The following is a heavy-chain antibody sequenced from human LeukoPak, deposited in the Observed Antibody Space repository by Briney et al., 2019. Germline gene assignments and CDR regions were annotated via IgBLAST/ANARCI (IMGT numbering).Heavy chain of an antibody. J-gene: IGHJ4*02. CDR3: ARGPRFLEWLLYY. V-gene: IGHV1-2*06. CDR1: GYTFTGYY. Sequence: ASLKVSCKASGYTFTGYYMHWVRQAPGQGLEWMGRINPNSGGTNYAQKFQGRVTMTRDTSISPAYMELSRLRSDDTAVYYCARGPRFLEWLLYYWGQGTLVTVSS. D-gene: IGHD3-3*01. CDR2: INPNSGGT.